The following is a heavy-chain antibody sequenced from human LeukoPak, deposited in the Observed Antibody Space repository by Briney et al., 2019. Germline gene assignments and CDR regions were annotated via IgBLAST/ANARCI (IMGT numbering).Heavy chain of an antibody. J-gene: IGHJ4*02. Sequence: SETLSFTCTVSGGSISSYYWSWIRQPPGKGLEWIGYIYYSGSTNYNPSLKSRVTISVDTSKNQFSLKLSSVTAADTAVYYCARVGGYGGNPPSYYFDYWGQGTLVTVSS. CDR2: IYYSGST. V-gene: IGHV4-59*01. D-gene: IGHD4-23*01. CDR1: GGSISSYY. CDR3: ARVGGYGGNPPSYYFDY.